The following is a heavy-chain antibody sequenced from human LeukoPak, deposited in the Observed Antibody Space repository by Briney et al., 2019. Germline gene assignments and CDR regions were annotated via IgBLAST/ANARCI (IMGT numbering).Heavy chain of an antibody. CDR3: ARDYDYVWGSPNWFDP. Sequence: PGGSLRLSCAASGFTFSSYSMNWVRQAPGKGLEWVSSISSSSSYIYYADSVKGRFTISRDNAKNSLYLQMSSLRAEDTAVYYCARDYDYVWGSPNWFDPWGQGTLVTVSS. V-gene: IGHV3-21*01. J-gene: IGHJ5*02. CDR1: GFTFSSYS. CDR2: ISSSSSYI. D-gene: IGHD3-16*01.